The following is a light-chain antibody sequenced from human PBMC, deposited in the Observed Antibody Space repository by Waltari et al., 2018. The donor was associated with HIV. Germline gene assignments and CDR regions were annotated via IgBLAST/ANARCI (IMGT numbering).Light chain of an antibody. Sequence: EIVMTQSPATLSVSPGERATLSCRASQSVSSNLAWYQQKPGQAPKVLIYGASTRATGIPARFSGSGSGTEFTLTIGSLQSEDFAVYYCQQYYSWPLTFGQGTKVEIK. V-gene: IGKV3-15*01. CDR1: QSVSSN. CDR2: GAS. CDR3: QQYYSWPLT. J-gene: IGKJ1*01.